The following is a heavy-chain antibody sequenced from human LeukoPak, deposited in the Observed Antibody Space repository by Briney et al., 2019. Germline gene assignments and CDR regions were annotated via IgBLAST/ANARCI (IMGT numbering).Heavy chain of an antibody. J-gene: IGHJ3*02. CDR2: IIPIFGTA. V-gene: IGHV1-69*13. Sequence: SVKVFCKASGGTFSSYAISWVRQAPGQGLEWMGGIIPIFGTANYAQKFQGRVTITADESTSTAYMELSSLRSEDTAVYYCARERYCSGGSCYSGDFFAFDIWGQGTMVTVSS. D-gene: IGHD2-15*01. CDR3: ARERYCSGGSCYSGDFFAFDI. CDR1: GGTFSSYA.